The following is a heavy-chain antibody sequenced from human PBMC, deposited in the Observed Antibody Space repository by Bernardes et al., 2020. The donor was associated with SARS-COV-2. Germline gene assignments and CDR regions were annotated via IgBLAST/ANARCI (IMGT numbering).Heavy chain of an antibody. J-gene: IGHJ4*02. Sequence: SESLSLTCTVSGGSVSSGSYYWSWLLQPPGKGLEWIGYIYYSGSTNYNPSLKSRVTISVDTSKNQFSLKLSSVTAADTAVYYCATRLDYDFWSGPESGFFDYWGQGTLVTVSS. CDR1: GGSVSSGSYY. CDR2: IYYSGST. D-gene: IGHD3-3*01. V-gene: IGHV4-61*01. CDR3: ATRLDYDFWSGPESGFFDY.